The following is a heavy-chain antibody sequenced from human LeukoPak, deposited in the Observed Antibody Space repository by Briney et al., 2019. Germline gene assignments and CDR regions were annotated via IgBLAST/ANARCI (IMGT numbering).Heavy chain of an antibody. J-gene: IGHJ5*02. CDR2: INWNGGGR. CDR3: VRDLQRHYLGVAVAGRRRWFDP. D-gene: IGHD6-13*01. CDR1: GFNFDDYA. Sequence: GGSLRLSCAASGFNFDDYAMTWVRQAPGKGLEWVSGINWNGGGRGYADSVKGRFTISRDNAKNSLYLQMNSLRAEDTAIYYCVRDLQRHYLGVAVAGRRRWFDPWGQGTLVTVSS. V-gene: IGHV3-20*04.